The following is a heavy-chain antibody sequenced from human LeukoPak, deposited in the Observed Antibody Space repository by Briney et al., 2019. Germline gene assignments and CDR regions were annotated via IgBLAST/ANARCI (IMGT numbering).Heavy chain of an antibody. CDR1: VYTFTSYY. V-gene: IGHV1-46*01. D-gene: IGHD6-19*01. CDR2: INPSGGST. J-gene: IGHJ5*02. Sequence: ASVTVSFKASVYTFTSYYMHWVRQAPAQGLEWMGIINPSGGSTSYAQKFQGRVTMTRDTSTSTVYMELSSLRSEDTAVYYCARRGWAVAGTWWFDPWGQGTLVTVSS. CDR3: ARRGWAVAGTWWFDP.